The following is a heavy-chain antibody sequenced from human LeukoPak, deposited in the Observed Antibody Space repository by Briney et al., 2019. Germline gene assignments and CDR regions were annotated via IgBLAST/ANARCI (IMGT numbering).Heavy chain of an antibody. V-gene: IGHV1-8*01. CDR3: ARAFSGGWSTYGGY. CDR2: MNPNSGNT. CDR1: GYTFTSYD. Sequence: ALVKVSCRASGYTFTSYDINWVRQAAGQGPEWMGWMNPNSGNTGYAQKFQGRVTMTRNTSITTAYMELSSLTSEDTAVYYCARAFSGGWSTYGGYWGQGTLVTVSS. J-gene: IGHJ4*02. D-gene: IGHD6-19*01.